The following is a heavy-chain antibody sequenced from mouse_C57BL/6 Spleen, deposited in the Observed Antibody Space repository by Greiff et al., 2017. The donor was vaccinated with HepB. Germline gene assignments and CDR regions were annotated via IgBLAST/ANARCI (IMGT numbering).Heavy chain of an antibody. V-gene: IGHV1-26*01. CDR3: ARKVLGRRYYFDY. J-gene: IGHJ2*01. CDR1: GYTFTDYY. Sequence: EVQLQQSGPELVKPGASVKISCKASGYTFTDYYMNWVKQSHGKSLEWIGDINPNNGGTSYNQKFKGKATLTVDKSSSTAYMELRSLTSEDSAVYYCARKVLGRRYYFDYWGQGTTLTVSS. CDR2: INPNNGGT. D-gene: IGHD4-1*01.